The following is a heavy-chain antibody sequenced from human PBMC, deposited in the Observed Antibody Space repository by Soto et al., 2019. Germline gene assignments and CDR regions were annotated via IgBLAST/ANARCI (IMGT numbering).Heavy chain of an antibody. D-gene: IGHD6-19*01. V-gene: IGHV3-23*01. CDR2: ISGSGGHS. Sequence: PXESLRLYCAACGFTFNDYAVAWVRQAPGQGLEWVSSISGSGGHSSYVDSVRGRFTISRDNVNNILSLDMSDLRAEDTALYYCAKDCRRLAVTGSAFDSWGQGALVTVSS. CDR3: AKDCRRLAVTGSAFDS. CDR1: GFTFNDYA. J-gene: IGHJ4*02.